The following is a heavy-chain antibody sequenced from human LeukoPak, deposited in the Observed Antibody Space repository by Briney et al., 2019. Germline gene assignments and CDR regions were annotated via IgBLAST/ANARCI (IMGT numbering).Heavy chain of an antibody. D-gene: IGHD3-10*01. Sequence: GGSLRLSCAASGFTFSNAWMSWVRQAPGKGLEWVGRIKSKTDGGTTDYAAPVKGRITISRDDSKNTLYLQMNSLKTEDTAVYYCTTDVTSALLWFGEEIVYMDVWGKGTTVTVSS. V-gene: IGHV3-15*01. CDR3: TTDVTSALLWFGEEIVYMDV. CDR1: GFTFSNAW. CDR2: IKSKTDGGTT. J-gene: IGHJ6*03.